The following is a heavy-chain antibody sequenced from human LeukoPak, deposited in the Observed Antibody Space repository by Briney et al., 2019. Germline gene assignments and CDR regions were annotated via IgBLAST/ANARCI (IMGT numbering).Heavy chain of an antibody. D-gene: IGHD2-2*01. J-gene: IGHJ5*02. CDR1: GGTFSSYA. CDR3: ARVKLGYCSSASCRKSNWFDP. Sequence: ASVKVSCKASGGTFSSYAISWVRQATGQGLEWMGWMNPNSGNTGYAQKFQGRVTITRNTSISTAYMELSSLRSEDTAVYYCARVKLGYCSSASCRKSNWFDPWGQGTLVTVSS. V-gene: IGHV1-8*03. CDR2: MNPNSGNT.